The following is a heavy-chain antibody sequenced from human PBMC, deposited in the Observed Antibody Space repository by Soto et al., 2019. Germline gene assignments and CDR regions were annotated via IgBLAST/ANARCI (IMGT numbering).Heavy chain of an antibody. CDR1: GYTFTGYY. Sequence: GASVKVSCKASGYTFTGYYMHWVRQAPGQGLEWMGWINPNSGGTNYAQKFQGWVTMTRDTSISTAYMELSRLRSDDTAVYYCARDRQYYDFWSGYYLRGGAFDIWGQGTMVTVSS. CDR3: ARDRQYYDFWSGYYLRGGAFDI. J-gene: IGHJ3*02. D-gene: IGHD3-3*01. CDR2: INPNSGGT. V-gene: IGHV1-2*04.